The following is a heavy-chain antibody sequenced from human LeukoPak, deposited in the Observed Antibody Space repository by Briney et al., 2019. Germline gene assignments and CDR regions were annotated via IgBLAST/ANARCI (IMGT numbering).Heavy chain of an antibody. Sequence: GGSLRLSCAASGFTFSSYAMSWVRQAPGKGLEWVSAISGSGGSTYYADSVKGRFTISRDNSKNTLYLQMNSLRAEDTAVYYCAKDAAYDSRGYRIDAFDIWGQGTMVTVSS. CDR1: GFTFSSYA. CDR3: AKDAAYDSRGYRIDAFDI. J-gene: IGHJ3*02. D-gene: IGHD3-22*01. V-gene: IGHV3-23*01. CDR2: ISGSGGST.